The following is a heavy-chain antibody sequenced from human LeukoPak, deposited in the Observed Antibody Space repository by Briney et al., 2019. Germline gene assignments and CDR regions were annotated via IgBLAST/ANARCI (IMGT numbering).Heavy chain of an antibody. Sequence: GGSLRLSCAASGFTFSTYWMNWARQAPGKGLEWVGNIKEDGSETSYVDSVKGRFTISRDNAKNSVFLHMNSLRAEDTAVYYCVRGPKVPGVDYWGQGALVTVSS. D-gene: IGHD6-19*01. V-gene: IGHV3-7*01. J-gene: IGHJ4*02. CDR3: VRGPKVPGVDY. CDR1: GFTFSTYW. CDR2: IKEDGSET.